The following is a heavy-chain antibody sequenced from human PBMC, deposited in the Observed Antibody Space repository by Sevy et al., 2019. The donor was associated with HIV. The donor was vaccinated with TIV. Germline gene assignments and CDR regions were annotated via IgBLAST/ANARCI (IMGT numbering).Heavy chain of an antibody. V-gene: IGHV3-30*02. D-gene: IGHD7-27*01. Sequence: GGSLRLSCAASGFTFSHYGMHWVRQAPGKGLDWVTFIQYNGNNMNYADSVKGRFTISRDNSKNTLYLQMNSLRVEDTAIYYCARDPLISLGADLFDYWGQGTLVTVSS. J-gene: IGHJ4*02. CDR1: GFTFSHYG. CDR3: ARDPLISLGADLFDY. CDR2: IQYNGNNM.